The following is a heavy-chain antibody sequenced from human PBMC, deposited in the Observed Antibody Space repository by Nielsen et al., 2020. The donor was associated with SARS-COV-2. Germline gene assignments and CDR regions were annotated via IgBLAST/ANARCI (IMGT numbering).Heavy chain of an antibody. D-gene: IGHD3-16*01. V-gene: IGHV3-30-3*01. J-gene: IGHJ6*02. CDR2: ISSDGYHK. Sequence: GGSLRLSCAASGFTFSNFAIHWVRQAPGKGLEWVAVISSDGYHKDYADSVKGRFTISRDNSKNTLYVQMDSLRADDMAVYYCARGGQNFYYRMDVWGQGTTVTVSS. CDR3: ARGGQNFYYRMDV. CDR1: GFTFSNFA.